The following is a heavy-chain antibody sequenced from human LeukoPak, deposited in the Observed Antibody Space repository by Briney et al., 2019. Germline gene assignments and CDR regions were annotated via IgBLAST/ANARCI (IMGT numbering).Heavy chain of an antibody. CDR1: GGSISSYY. Sequence: SETLSLTCTVSGGSISSYYWSWIRQPPGKGLEWIGYIYTSGSTNYNPSLKSRVTMSVDTSKNQFSLKLSSVTAADTAVYYCAREGGPTVSYWGQGTLVTVSS. CDR2: IYTSGST. J-gene: IGHJ4*02. D-gene: IGHD3-16*01. CDR3: AREGGPTVSY. V-gene: IGHV4-4*08.